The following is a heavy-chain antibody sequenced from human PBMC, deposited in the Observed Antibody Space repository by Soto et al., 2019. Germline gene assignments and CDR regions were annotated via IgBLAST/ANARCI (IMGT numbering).Heavy chain of an antibody. CDR2: IWYDGSNK. CDR3: ARDQEELGYYYYGMDV. Sequence: XGSLGLSCAASGFTFSSYGMHGVRQAPGKGLEWVAVIWYDGSNKYYADSVKGRFTISRDNSKNTLYLQMKSRRAEDTAVYYCARDQEELGYYYYGMDVWGQGTAVTVSS. D-gene: IGHD1-26*01. CDR1: GFTFSSYG. J-gene: IGHJ6*02. V-gene: IGHV3-33*01.